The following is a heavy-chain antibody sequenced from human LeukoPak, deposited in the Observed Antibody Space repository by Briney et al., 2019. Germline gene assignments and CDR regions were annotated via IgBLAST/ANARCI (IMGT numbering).Heavy chain of an antibody. D-gene: IGHD2-2*01. J-gene: IGHJ4*02. CDR1: GGSFTYY. CDR2: INLSGST. CDR3: ALIVVVPAALEHFDY. V-gene: IGHV4-34*01. Sequence: SETLSLPCAVYGGSFTYYWSWFRQPPGKGLEWLGDINLSGSTNYNPSLKSRVTISVDTSKNQFSLKLTSGTAADTAVYYCALIVVVPAALEHFDYWGQGTLVTVSS.